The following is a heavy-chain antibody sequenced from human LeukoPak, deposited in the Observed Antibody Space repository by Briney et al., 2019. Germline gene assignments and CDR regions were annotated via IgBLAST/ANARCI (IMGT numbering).Heavy chain of an antibody. Sequence: PSETLSLTCTVSGGSISSGGYYWSWIRQHPGKGLEWIGYIYYSGSTYYNPTLKSRVTISVDTSKNQFSLKLSSVTAADTAVYYCARGKAPEDNWFDPWGQGTLVTVSS. CDR2: IYYSGST. D-gene: IGHD4-23*01. CDR3: ARGKAPEDNWFDP. J-gene: IGHJ5*02. CDR1: GGSISSGGYY. V-gene: IGHV4-31*03.